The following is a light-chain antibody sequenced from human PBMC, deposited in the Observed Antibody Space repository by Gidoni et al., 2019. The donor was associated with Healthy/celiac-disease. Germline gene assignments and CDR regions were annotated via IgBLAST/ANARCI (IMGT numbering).Light chain of an antibody. V-gene: IGLV3-1*01. CDR3: QAWDSSTVV. Sequence: SYELTQPPSVSVSPGQTASITCSGDKLGDKYACWYQQKQGQSPVLVIYQDSKQPSGIPERFSGSNSGNTATLTISGTQAMDEADYYCQAWDSSTVVFGGGTKLTVL. J-gene: IGLJ2*01. CDR2: QDS. CDR1: KLGDKY.